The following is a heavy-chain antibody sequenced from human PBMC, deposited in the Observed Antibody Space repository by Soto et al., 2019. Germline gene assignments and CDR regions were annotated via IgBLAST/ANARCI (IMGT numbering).Heavy chain of an antibody. J-gene: IGHJ6*02. V-gene: IGHV4-38-2*02. CDR3: AREDIGATRNFYYYYGMDV. Sequence: ESLSLACAVSGYSISSGYYWGWIRQPPVKGLEWIGSIYHSGSTYYNPSLKSRVTISVDTSKNQFSLKLSYVTAEDTAVYYCAREDIGATRNFYYYYGMDVWGQGTTVTASS. D-gene: IGHD5-12*01. CDR2: IYHSGST. CDR1: GYSISSGYY.